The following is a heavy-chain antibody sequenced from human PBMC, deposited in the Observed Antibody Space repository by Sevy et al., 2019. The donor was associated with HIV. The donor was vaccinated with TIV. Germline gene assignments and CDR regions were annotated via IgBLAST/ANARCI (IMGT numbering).Heavy chain of an antibody. J-gene: IGHJ4*02. CDR3: ASGRYGDYSRGLDY. CDR1: GGSISSGGYY. CDR2: IYYSGST. D-gene: IGHD4-17*01. V-gene: IGHV4-31*03. Sequence: SETLSLTCTVSGGSISSGGYYWSWIRQHPGKGLEWIGYIYYSGSTYYNPSLKSRVTISVDTSKNQFSLKLSSVTAADTAVYYCASGRYGDYSRGLDYWGQGTLVTVSS.